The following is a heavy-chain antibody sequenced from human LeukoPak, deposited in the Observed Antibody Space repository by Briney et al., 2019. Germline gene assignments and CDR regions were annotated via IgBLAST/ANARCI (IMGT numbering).Heavy chain of an antibody. CDR3: AKDAERGFDFSNSLQS. CDR1: GFTFGHYA. V-gene: IGHV3-33*06. CDR2: IWNDGSDK. Sequence: GGSLRLSCTTSGFTFGHYAMHWVRQAPGKGLEWVAVIWNDGSDKYYGGSVKGRFTISRDNSKKTVYLQLSSLRVEDTAVYYCAKDAERGFDFSNSLQSWGQGTLVTVSS. J-gene: IGHJ4*02. D-gene: IGHD4-11*01.